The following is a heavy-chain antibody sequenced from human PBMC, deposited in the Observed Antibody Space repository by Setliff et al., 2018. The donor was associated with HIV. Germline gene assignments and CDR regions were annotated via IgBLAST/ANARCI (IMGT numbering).Heavy chain of an antibody. Sequence: ASGQGSCTADAFASPSAGMSWVRQAPGHGLGWMGWINTNTGNATYAHGFTGRFVCSLDTSVSTAYLQNSSLKAEDTAVYYCARVTPYCSQPACSPSGLHYYYYMDIWGKGTTVTVSS. CDR3: ARVTPYCSQPACSPSGLHYYYYMDI. CDR2: INTNTGNA. D-gene: IGHD2-15*01. J-gene: IGHJ6*03. CDR1: AFASPSAG. V-gene: IGHV7-4-1*02.